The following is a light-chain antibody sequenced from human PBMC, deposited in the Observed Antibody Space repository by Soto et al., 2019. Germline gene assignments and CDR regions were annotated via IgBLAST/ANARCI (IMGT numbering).Light chain of an antibody. CDR2: DAS. V-gene: IGKV1-39*01. J-gene: IGKJ3*01. CDR3: QQSFSIPFT. Sequence: DIQMTQSPSSLSATVGDRVTITCRASQTIGKYLNWYQQQPGKVPKLLIYDASYLQSGVPSRFSVSESGTDFTLNISDLRPEDFATYYCQQSFSIPFTFGPGTKVDIK. CDR1: QTIGKY.